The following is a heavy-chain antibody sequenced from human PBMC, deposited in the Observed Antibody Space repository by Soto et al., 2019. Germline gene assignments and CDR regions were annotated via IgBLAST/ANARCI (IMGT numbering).Heavy chain of an antibody. Sequence: LSLTCTVSGGSISSYYWSWIRQPAGKGLEWIGRIYTSGSTNYNPSLKSRVTMSVDTSKNQFSLKLSSVTAADTAVYYCARGGPYDFWSGYYNDNWFDPWGQGTLVTVSS. J-gene: IGHJ5*02. D-gene: IGHD3-3*01. CDR1: GGSISSYY. CDR3: ARGGPYDFWSGYYNDNWFDP. V-gene: IGHV4-4*07. CDR2: IYTSGST.